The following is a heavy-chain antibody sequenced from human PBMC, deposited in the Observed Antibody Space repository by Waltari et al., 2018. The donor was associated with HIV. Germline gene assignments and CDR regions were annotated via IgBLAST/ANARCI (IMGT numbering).Heavy chain of an antibody. CDR1: GGSISSSSYY. V-gene: IGHV4-39*01. J-gene: IGHJ4*02. CDR3: ARFSSWYSRFDY. D-gene: IGHD6-13*01. CDR2: IYYSGST. Sequence: QLQLQESGPGLVKPSETLSLTCTVSGGSISSSSYYWGWIRQPPGKGLEWIGSIYYSGSTYYNPSLKSRVTISVDTSKNQFSLKLSSVTAADTAVYYCARFSSWYSRFDYWGQGTLVTVSS.